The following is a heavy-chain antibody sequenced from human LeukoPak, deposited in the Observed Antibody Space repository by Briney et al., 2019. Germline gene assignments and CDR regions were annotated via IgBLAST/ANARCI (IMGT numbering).Heavy chain of an antibody. Sequence: PGGSLRLSCVASGFTFSSYSMKWVRQPPGKGLEWIGEINHSGSTNYNPSLKSRVTISVDTSKNQFSLKLSSVTAADTAVYYCARGRRYSSLNWFDPWGQGTLVTVSS. CDR2: INHSGST. CDR3: ARGRRYSSLNWFDP. D-gene: IGHD6-13*01. V-gene: IGHV4-34*01. CDR1: GFTFSSYS. J-gene: IGHJ5*02.